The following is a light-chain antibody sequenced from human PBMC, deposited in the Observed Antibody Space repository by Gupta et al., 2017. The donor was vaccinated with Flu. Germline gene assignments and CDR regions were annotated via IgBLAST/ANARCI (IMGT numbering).Light chain of an antibody. CDR2: RAS. CDR3: QQDYRTWT. V-gene: IGKV1-5*03. Sequence: DIQLTQSPATLSASVGDRVTITCRASQSISTWLAWYQQKPGRAPKLLIYRASRGQSGVPYRFSGGGYVKDFTRTSTRRQYEAFANYYGQQDYRTWTFGQGTMVEI. J-gene: IGKJ1*01. CDR1: QSISTW.